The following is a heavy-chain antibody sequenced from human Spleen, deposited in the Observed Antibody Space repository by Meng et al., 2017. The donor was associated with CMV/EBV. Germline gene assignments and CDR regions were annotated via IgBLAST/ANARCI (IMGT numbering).Heavy chain of an antibody. J-gene: IGHJ3*02. CDR1: GYTFTAHY. CDR3: ARGGRFGNRSPPSAFDI. V-gene: IGHV1-2*02. Sequence: ASVKVSCKASGYTFTAHYFHWVRQAPGQGLEWMGWIHPHRGDTNYAQQFQGRVTMTRDTSTTTLYMQLSSLRSEDTAVYYCARGGRFGNRSPPSAFDIWGQGTVVTVSS. D-gene: IGHD3-10*01. CDR2: IHPHRGDT.